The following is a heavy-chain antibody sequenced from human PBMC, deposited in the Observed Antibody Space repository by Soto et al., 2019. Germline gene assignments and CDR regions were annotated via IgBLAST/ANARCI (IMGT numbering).Heavy chain of an antibody. J-gene: IGHJ3*02. CDR3: ARDLYSSSLGGGGPNDAFDI. D-gene: IGHD6-13*01. Sequence: EVQLVESGGGLVQPGGSLRLSCAASGFTFSSYWMSWVRQAPGKGLEWVANIKQDGSEQYYVDSVKGRFTISRDNAKNSLYLQMNSLRDEETAVYYCARDLYSSSLGGGGPNDAFDIWGQGTMVTVSS. CDR1: GFTFSSYW. CDR2: IKQDGSEQ. V-gene: IGHV3-7*01.